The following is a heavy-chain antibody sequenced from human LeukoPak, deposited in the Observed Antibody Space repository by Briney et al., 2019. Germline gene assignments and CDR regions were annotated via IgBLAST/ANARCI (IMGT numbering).Heavy chain of an antibody. V-gene: IGHV4-34*01. CDR2: INHSGST. CDR3: ARGRGTVTRFYFDY. D-gene: IGHD4-17*01. J-gene: IGHJ4*02. Sequence: SGTLSLTCAVYGGSFSGYYWSWIRQPPGKGLEWIGEINHSGSTNYNPSLKSRVTISVDTSKNQFSLKLSSVTAADTAVYYCARGRGTVTRFYFDYWGQGTLVTVSS. CDR1: GGSFSGYY.